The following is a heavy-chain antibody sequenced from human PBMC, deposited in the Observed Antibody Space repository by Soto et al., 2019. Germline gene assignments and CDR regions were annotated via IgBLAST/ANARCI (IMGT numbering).Heavy chain of an antibody. Sequence: GASVKVSCKASGYTFTSYGISWVRQAPGQGLEWMGWISAYNGNTNYAQKLQGRVTMTTDTSTSTAYMELRSLRSDDTAVYYCAIGGRIVVEPAAIRGLHYYYYGMDVWGQGTTVTVSS. J-gene: IGHJ6*02. D-gene: IGHD2-2*02. CDR2: ISAYNGNT. CDR1: GYTFTSYG. V-gene: IGHV1-18*04. CDR3: AIGGRIVVEPAAIRGLHYYYYGMDV.